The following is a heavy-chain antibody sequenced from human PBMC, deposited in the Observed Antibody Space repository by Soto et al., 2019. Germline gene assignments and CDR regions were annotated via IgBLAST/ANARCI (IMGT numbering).Heavy chain of an antibody. V-gene: IGHV4-59*08. D-gene: IGHD5-12*01. CDR1: GGYISSYY. Sequence: SETLSLTCTVSGGYISSYYWSWIRQPPGKGLEWIGYIYYSGSTNYNPSLKSRVTISVDTSKNQFSLKLSSVTAADTAVYYCARHVYDYDDLSFDYWGQGTLVTVSS. CDR2: IYYSGST. CDR3: ARHVYDYDDLSFDY. J-gene: IGHJ4*02.